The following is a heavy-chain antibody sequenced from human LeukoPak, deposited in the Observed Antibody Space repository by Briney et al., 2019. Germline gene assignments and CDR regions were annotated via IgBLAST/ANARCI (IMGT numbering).Heavy chain of an antibody. J-gene: IGHJ4*02. D-gene: IGHD3-10*01. CDR1: GFSVTTDSYC. Sequence: SETLSLTCTVSGFSVTTDSYCWGWIRQPPGKGLEWIGYDYCGGNTNYDPSLKRRVTISVDTSKNQFSLTLTSVTAADTAVYFCARDHFGSLDSWGQGILVAVSS. CDR3: ARDHFGSLDS. CDR2: DYCGGNT. V-gene: IGHV4-61*01.